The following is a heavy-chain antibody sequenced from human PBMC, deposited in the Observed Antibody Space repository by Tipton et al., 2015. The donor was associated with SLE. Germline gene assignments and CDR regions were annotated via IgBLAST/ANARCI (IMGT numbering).Heavy chain of an antibody. CDR2: IYYSGST. J-gene: IGHJ4*02. CDR1: GGSISSSSYY. V-gene: IGHV4-39*01. D-gene: IGHD6-19*01. CDR3: ARHVYSSGWYGGYFDY. Sequence: TLSLTCTVSGGSISSSSYYWGWIRQPPGMGLEWIGSIYYSGSTYYNPSLKSRVTISVDTSKNQFSLKLSSVTAADTAVYYCARHVYSSGWYGGYFDYWGQGTLVTVSS.